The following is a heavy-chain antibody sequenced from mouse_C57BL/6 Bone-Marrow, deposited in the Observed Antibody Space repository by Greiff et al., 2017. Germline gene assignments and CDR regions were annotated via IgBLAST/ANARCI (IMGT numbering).Heavy chain of an antibody. J-gene: IGHJ4*01. CDR1: GFTFSDYG. V-gene: IGHV5-17*01. CDR3: ARSYYYAMDY. CDR2: ISSGSSTI. Sequence: EVQVVESGGGLVKPGGSLKLSCAASGFTFSDYGMHWVRQAPEKGLEWVAYISSGSSTIYYADTVKGRFTISSDNAKNTLFLQMTSLRSEDTAMYYCARSYYYAMDYWGQGTSVTVSS.